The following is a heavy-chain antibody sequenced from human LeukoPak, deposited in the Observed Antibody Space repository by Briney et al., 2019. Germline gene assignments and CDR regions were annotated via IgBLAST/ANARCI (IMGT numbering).Heavy chain of an antibody. D-gene: IGHD3-10*01. Sequence: SETLSLTCTVSGGSISSGGYYWRWLRQPPGKGLEWIGYIYYSGSTYYNPSLKSRVTISVDTSKNQFSLKLSSVTAADTAVYYCASGRSNTMVRGVIRDAFDIWGQGTMVTVSS. CDR1: GGSISSGGYY. CDR2: IYYSGST. J-gene: IGHJ3*02. CDR3: ASGRSNTMVRGVIRDAFDI. V-gene: IGHV4-31*03.